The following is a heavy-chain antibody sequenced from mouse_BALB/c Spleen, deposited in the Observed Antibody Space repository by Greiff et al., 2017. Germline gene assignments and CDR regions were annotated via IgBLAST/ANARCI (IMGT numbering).Heavy chain of an antibody. CDR1: GFNIKDTY. Sequence: VQLQQSGAELVKPGASVKLSCTASGFNIKDTYMHWVKQRPEQGLEWIGRIDPANGNTKYDPKFQGKATITADTSSNTAYLQLSSLTSEDTAVFYCARGERGIYYAMDYWGQGTSVTVSS. V-gene: IGHV14-3*02. CDR2: IDPANGNT. J-gene: IGHJ4*01. CDR3: ARGERGIYYAMDY.